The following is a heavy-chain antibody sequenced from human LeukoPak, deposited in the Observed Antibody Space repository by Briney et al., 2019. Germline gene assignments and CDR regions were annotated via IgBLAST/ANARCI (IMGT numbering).Heavy chain of an antibody. V-gene: IGHV3-20*04. CDR2: ISWNGGST. CDR1: GFTFDDYG. CDR3: ARALELWSLYYFDY. J-gene: IGHJ4*02. Sequence: PGGSLRLSCAASGFTFDDYGMSWVRQAPGKGLEWVSGISWNGGSTGYADSVKGRFTISRDNAKNSLYLQMNSLRAEDTALYYCARALELWSLYYFDYWGQGTLVTVSS. D-gene: IGHD2-21*01.